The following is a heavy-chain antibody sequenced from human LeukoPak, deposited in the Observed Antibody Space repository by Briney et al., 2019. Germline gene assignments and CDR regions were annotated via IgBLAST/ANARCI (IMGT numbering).Heavy chain of an antibody. CDR2: ISYDGSNK. CDR3: AKTYYYDSSGYYYGY. J-gene: IGHJ4*02. Sequence: GRSLRLSCAASGFTFSSYAMHWVRQAPGKGLEWVAVISYDGSNKYYADSVKGRFTISRDNAKNSLYLQMNSLRAEDTAVYYCAKTYYYDSSGYYYGYWGQGTLVTVSS. CDR1: GFTFSSYA. D-gene: IGHD3-22*01. V-gene: IGHV3-30*04.